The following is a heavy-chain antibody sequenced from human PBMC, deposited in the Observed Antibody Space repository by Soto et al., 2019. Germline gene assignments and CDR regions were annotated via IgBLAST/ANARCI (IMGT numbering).Heavy chain of an antibody. Sequence: SETLSLTCTVSGGSISNFYWIWIRQPPGKGLEWIGYISYSGNTNYNPSLKSRVSISVDTSKNQLSLNLTSVTAADTAVYYCARAPMVLSRSYFDSWGQGTPVTV. CDR3: ARAPMVLSRSYFDS. CDR1: GGSISNFY. CDR2: ISYSGNT. J-gene: IGHJ4*02. V-gene: IGHV4-59*01. D-gene: IGHD2-8*01.